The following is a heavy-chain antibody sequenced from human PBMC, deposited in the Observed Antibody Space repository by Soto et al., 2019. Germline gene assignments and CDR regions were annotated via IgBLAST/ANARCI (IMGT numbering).Heavy chain of an antibody. D-gene: IGHD3-10*01. CDR2: IYWDGDE. J-gene: IGHJ4*02. V-gene: IGHV2-5*02. Sequence: QITLKESGPTRVKPTQTLTLTCTFSGFSLTTDAVGVGWIRQPPGKALEWLALIYWDGDERYSPSLKTRLTITKDTFRNQVVLTMTNVDPVDTATYYCVRRGSHIIIRPDARAFYFDYWGQGMLVTVSS. CDR3: VRRGSHIIIRPDARAFYFDY. CDR1: GFSLTTDAVG.